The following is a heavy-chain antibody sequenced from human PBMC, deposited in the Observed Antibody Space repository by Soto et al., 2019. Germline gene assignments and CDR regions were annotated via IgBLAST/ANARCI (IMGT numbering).Heavy chain of an antibody. J-gene: IGHJ4*02. Sequence: SETLSLTCTVSGGSISSYYWSWIRQPPGKGLEWIGYIYYSGSTNYNPSLKSRVSISVDTSKNQFSLKLSSVTAADTAVYYCARSPADFWSGYYIDYRGQGTLVTVSS. D-gene: IGHD3-3*01. CDR2: IYYSGST. V-gene: IGHV4-59*08. CDR3: ARSPADFWSGYYIDY. CDR1: GGSISSYY.